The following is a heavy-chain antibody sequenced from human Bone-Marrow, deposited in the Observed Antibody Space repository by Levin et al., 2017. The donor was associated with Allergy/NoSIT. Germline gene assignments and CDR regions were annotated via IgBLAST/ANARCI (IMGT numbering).Heavy chain of an antibody. Sequence: PGGSLRLSCVGSGYNFGDYSVNWVRQAPGKGLEWVSYISTRVHETTIQYADAVKGRFTMSRDDAQNSVFLQMDSLRAEDTAIYYCARGGSAMYYKTRFDYWGQGTVVSVSS. D-gene: IGHD3-10*01. J-gene: IGHJ4*02. V-gene: IGHV3-48*04. CDR3: ARGGSAMYYKTRFDY. CDR1: GYNFGDYS. CDR2: ISTRVHETTI.